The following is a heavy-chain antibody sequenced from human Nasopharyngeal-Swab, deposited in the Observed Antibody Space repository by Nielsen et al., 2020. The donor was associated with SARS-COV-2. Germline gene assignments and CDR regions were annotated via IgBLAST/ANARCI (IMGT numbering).Heavy chain of an antibody. J-gene: IGHJ6*03. CDR2: ISGSGGST. Sequence: GESLKISCAASGFTFSSYAMSWVRQAPGKGPEWVSAISGSGGSTYYADSVKGRFTISRDNSKNTLYLQMNSLKTDDTAVYYCTSRESVTYSDYSYYMDVWGKGTTVTVSS. CDR3: TSRESVTYSDYSYYMDV. CDR1: GFTFSSYA. V-gene: IGHV3-23*01. D-gene: IGHD1-26*01.